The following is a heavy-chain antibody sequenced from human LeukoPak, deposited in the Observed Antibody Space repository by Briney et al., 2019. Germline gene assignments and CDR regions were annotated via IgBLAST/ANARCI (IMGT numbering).Heavy chain of an antibody. CDR2: IYTSVST. J-gene: IGHJ4*02. D-gene: IGHD2-2*01. Sequence: SETLSLTCTVSGGSISSYYWSWIRKPPRKGQEWIGYIYTSVSTNYNPSLKSRVIISVDTSKHQFSLKLSSVTAADTAVYDCARLGSVAMPFDYWGQGTLVTVSS. CDR1: GGSISSYY. CDR3: ARLGSVAMPFDY. V-gene: IGHV4-4*09.